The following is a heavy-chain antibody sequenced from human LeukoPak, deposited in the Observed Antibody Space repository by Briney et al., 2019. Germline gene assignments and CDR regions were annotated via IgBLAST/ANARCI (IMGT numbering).Heavy chain of an antibody. D-gene: IGHD4-11*01. CDR2: INHSGST. CDR1: GGSFSGYY. J-gene: IGHJ6*03. Sequence: SETLSLTCAVYGGSFSGYYWSWIRQPPGKGLEWIGEINHSGSTNYNPSLKSRVTISVDTSKNQFSLKLSSVTAADTAVYYCARLNTGYYYYYMDVWGKGTTVTVSS. V-gene: IGHV4-34*01. CDR3: ARLNTGYYYYYMDV.